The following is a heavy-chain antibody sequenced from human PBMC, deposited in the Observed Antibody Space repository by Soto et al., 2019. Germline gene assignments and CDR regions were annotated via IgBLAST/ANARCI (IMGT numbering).Heavy chain of an antibody. CDR2: IDWDDDK. D-gene: IGHD3-22*01. V-gene: IGHV2-70*01. CDR3: ARNFYDTGNHYARIDY. CDR1: GFSFSTSGMC. J-gene: IGHJ4*02. Sequence: SGPTLVNPTQTLTLTCTFSGFSFSTSGMCVSWIRQPPGKALEWLALIDWDDDKFYLTSLKTRLTISRDTSKNQVVLTMTNVDPLDTATYYCARNFYDTGNHYARIDYWGPGTLVTVSS.